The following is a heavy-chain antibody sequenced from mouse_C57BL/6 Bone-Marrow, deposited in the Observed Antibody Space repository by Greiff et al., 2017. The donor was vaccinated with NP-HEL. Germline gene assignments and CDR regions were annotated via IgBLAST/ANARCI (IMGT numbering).Heavy chain of an antibody. V-gene: IGHV8-12*01. J-gene: IGHJ3*01. CDR1: GFSLSTFGMG. CDR3: ARREDDYVFAY. Sequence: QVTLKVSGPGILQPSQTLSLTCSFSGFSLSTFGMGVGWIRQPSGKGLEWLAHIYWDDAKRYNPYLKSRLTISKDTSRNQVFLKITSVDTADTATYYCARREDDYVFAYWGQGTLVTVSA. CDR2: IYWDDAK. D-gene: IGHD2-4*01.